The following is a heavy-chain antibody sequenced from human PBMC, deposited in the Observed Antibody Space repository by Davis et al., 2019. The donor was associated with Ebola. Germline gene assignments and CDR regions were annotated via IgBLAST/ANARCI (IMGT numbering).Heavy chain of an antibody. CDR2: ISYDGRYK. CDR1: GFTFSDHG. CDR3: ARDSHQGDYTFDY. J-gene: IGHJ4*01. V-gene: IGHV3-30*03. D-gene: IGHD4-17*01. Sequence: GGSLRLSCVASGFTFSDHGMHWVRQAPGKGPEWVAIISYDGRYKYYADSVKGRFTVSRDNSKNTLYLQMNSLRLEDTAFYYCARDSHQGDYTFDYWGRGSLVTVSS.